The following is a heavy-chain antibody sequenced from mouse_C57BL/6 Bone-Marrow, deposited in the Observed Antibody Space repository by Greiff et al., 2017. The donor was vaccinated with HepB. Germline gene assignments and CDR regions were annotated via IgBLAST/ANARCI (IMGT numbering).Heavy chain of an antibody. D-gene: IGHD1-1*01. CDR3: TRSGGCYYGSPSWFAY. V-gene: IGHV1-15*01. CDR1: GYTFTDYE. CDR2: IDPETGGT. J-gene: IGHJ3*01. Sequence: QVQLQQSGAELVRPGASVTLSCKASGYTFTDYEMHWVKQTPVHGLEWIGAIDPETGGTAYNQKFKGKAILTADKSSSTAYMELRSLTSEDSAVYYCTRSGGCYYGSPSWFAYWGQGTLVTVSA.